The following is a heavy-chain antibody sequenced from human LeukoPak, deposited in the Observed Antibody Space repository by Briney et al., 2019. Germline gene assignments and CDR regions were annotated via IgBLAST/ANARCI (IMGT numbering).Heavy chain of an antibody. CDR1: GDTFTTYY. CDR2: INPSGDST. V-gene: IGHV1-46*01. J-gene: IGHJ4*02. Sequence: ASVKVSCEASGDTFTTYYIHWVRQAPGQGLEWMGIINPSGDSTSYAQKFQGRVTMTRDTSTSTVYMELSSLRSEDTAVYYCAIAALRYCSSSSCYKGFLDYWGQGTLVTVSS. CDR3: AIAALRYCSSSSCYKGFLDY. D-gene: IGHD2-2*01.